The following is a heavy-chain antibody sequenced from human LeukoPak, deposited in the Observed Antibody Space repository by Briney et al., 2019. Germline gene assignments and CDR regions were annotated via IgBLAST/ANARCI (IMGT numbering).Heavy chain of an antibody. V-gene: IGHV3-23*01. D-gene: IGHD5-18*01. CDR3: ARGSGVQVWSSLDY. CDR2: IGSDGST. Sequence: GGSLRLSCAVSGLDFSGYAMSWVRQAPGKGLEWVSGIGSDGSTHYEESVKGRFAISRDNSKSTLYLQMNSLRAEDTAVYYCARGSGVQVWSSLDYWGQGTLVTVSS. CDR1: GLDFSGYA. J-gene: IGHJ4*02.